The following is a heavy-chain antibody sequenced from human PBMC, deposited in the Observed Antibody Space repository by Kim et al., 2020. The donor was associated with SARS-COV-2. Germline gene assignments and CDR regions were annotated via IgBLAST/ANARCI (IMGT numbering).Heavy chain of an antibody. V-gene: IGHV3-30*18. CDR2: ISYDGSNK. D-gene: IGHD2-21*01. J-gene: IGHJ4*02. Sequence: GGSLRLSCAASGFTFSSYGMHWVRQAPGKGLEWVAVISYDGSNKYYADSVKGRFTISRDNSKNTLYLQMNSLRAEDTAVYYCAKELFTQINYWGQGTLVTVSS. CDR3: AKELFTQINY. CDR1: GFTFSSYG.